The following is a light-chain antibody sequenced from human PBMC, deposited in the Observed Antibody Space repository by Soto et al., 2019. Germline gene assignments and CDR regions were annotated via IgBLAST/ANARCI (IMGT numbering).Light chain of an antibody. Sequence: EIVLTQSPSTLSLSPGERATLSCRASQSVSSYLAWYKQKPGQAPRLLIYDASNRATGIPARFSGSGSGTDFTLTISSLEPEDFAVYHCQQRSKWPLTFGQGTRLEIK. CDR1: QSVSSY. V-gene: IGKV3-11*01. CDR2: DAS. J-gene: IGKJ5*01. CDR3: QQRSKWPLT.